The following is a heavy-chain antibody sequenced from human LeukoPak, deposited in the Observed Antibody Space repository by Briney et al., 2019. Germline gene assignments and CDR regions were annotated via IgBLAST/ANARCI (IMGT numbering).Heavy chain of an antibody. V-gene: IGHV1-8*01. CDR3: ARGPTHDYGDCSVPFDI. D-gene: IGHD4-17*01. Sequence: ASVKVSCKASGYTFTSYDINWVRQATGQGLEWMGWMNPNSGNTGYAQKFQGRVTMTRNTSISTAYMELSSLRSEDTAVYYCARGPTHDYGDCSVPFDIWGQGTMVTVSS. J-gene: IGHJ3*02. CDR1: GYTFTSYD. CDR2: MNPNSGNT.